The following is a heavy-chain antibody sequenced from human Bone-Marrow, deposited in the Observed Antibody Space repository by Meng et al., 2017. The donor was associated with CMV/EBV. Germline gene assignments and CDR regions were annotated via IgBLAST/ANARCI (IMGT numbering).Heavy chain of an antibody. CDR2: INPNSGGT. CDR1: GYTFTGYY. J-gene: IGHJ6*02. CDR3: ARSGPYSSGWYSYYGMDV. Sequence: ASVKVSCKASGYTFTGYYMHWVRQAPGQGLEWMGWINPNSGGTNYAQKFQGRVTMTRDTSISTAYMELSSLRSEDTAVYYCARSGPYSSGWYSYYGMDVWGQGTTVTVSS. D-gene: IGHD6-19*01. V-gene: IGHV1-2*02.